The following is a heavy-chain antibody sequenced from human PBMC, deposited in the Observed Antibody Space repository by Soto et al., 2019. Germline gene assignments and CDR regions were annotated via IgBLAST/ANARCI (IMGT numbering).Heavy chain of an antibody. CDR2: INAGNGNT. D-gene: IGHD5-12*01. CDR1: GYTFTSYA. V-gene: IGHV1-3*01. Sequence: VQLVQSGAEVKKPGASVKVSCKSSGYTFTSYAMHWVRQAPGQRLEWMGWINAGNGNTKYSQKFQGGVTITRDTSASKDYLEVSRLSSDDTAVYYCASDTGGYSGDDRRLDNWFGPWGQGTLFTVAS. CDR3: ASDTGGYSGDDRRLDNWFGP. J-gene: IGHJ5*02.